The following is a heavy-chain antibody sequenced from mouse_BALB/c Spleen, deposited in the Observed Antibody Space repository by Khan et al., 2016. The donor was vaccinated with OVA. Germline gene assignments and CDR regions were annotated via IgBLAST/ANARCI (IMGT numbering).Heavy chain of an antibody. CDR3: ARRNYFGYTFAY. J-gene: IGHJ3*01. CDR1: GYTFTDSY. D-gene: IGHD1-2*01. CDR2: ISPGSGDT. V-gene: IGHV1-77*01. Sequence: VQLQESGAELARPGASVKLSCKASGYTFTDSYIKWVKQRTGQGLEWIGEISPGSGDTYYNEKFKGKATLPADKSSTTAYMHLSSLTSSASAVYFSARRNYFGYTFAYWGQGTLVTVAA.